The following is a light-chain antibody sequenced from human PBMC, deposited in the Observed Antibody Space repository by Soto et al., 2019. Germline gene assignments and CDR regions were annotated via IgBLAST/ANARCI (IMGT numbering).Light chain of an antibody. CDR2: LGS. V-gene: IGKV2-28*01. CDR1: QTLQHSNGYNY. J-gene: IGKJ1*01. CDR3: MQALQTLWT. Sequence: DIVMTQSPLSLPVTPGEPASISCRSSQTLQHSNGYNYLDWYLQKPGQSPQLLIYLGSNRASGVPDRFSGGGSGTDFTLKISRVEAEDVGVYYCMQALQTLWTFGQGTKVEIK.